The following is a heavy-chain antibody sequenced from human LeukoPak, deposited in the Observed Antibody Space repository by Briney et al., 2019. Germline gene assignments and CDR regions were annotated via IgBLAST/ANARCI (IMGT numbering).Heavy chain of an antibody. CDR1: GDTFSIYA. CDR3: ASITGAAGINWFDP. J-gene: IGHJ5*02. D-gene: IGHD6-13*01. CDR2: IIPIFGTA. V-gene: IGHV1-69*06. Sequence: ASVKVSCKDSGDTFSIYAISWVRQAPGQGLEWVGGIIPIFGTANYAQKSQGRVTITADKSTNTDYMELSSLRSEDTAVYYCASITGAAGINWFDPWGQGTLVTVSS.